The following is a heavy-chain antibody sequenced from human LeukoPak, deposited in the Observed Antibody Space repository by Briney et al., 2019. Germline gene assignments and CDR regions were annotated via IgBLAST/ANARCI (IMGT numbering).Heavy chain of an antibody. D-gene: IGHD3-9*01. CDR1: GYTFTGYY. Sequence: ASVKVTCKASGYTFTGYYMHWVRQAPGQGLEWMGWINPNHGDTNYAQKFQDRVSMTRDTSISTAYMHLSRLRSADAAVYYCARSPHILTGENFDYWGQGTLLTVSS. V-gene: IGHV1-2*02. J-gene: IGHJ4*02. CDR2: INPNHGDT. CDR3: ARSPHILTGENFDY.